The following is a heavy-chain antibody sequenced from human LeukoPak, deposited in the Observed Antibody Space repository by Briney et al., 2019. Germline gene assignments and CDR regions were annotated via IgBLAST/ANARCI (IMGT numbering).Heavy chain of an antibody. CDR1: GYTFTSYG. D-gene: IGHD2-2*02. Sequence: ASVKVSCKASGYTFTSYGISWVRQAPGQGLEWMGWISAYNGKTNYAQKLQGRVTMTTATSTSTAYMELRSLRSDDTAVYYCAREEVYCSSTSCYIFDYWGQGTLVTVSS. CDR2: ISAYNGKT. V-gene: IGHV1-18*01. J-gene: IGHJ4*02. CDR3: AREEVYCSSTSCYIFDY.